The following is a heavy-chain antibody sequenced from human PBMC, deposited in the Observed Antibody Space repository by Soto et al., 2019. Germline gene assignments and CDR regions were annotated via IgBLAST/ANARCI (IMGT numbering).Heavy chain of an antibody. CDR2: ISSNGGST. D-gene: IGHD6-19*01. J-gene: IGHJ4*02. CDR1: GFTFSSYA. CDR3: ARGKSSGY. V-gene: IGHV3-64*01. Sequence: EVQLVESGGGLVQPGGSLRLSCAASGFTFSSYAMHWVRQAPGKGLEHVSAISSNGGSTYYANSVKGRFTISRDNSKNTLYLQMGSLRAEDMAVYYCARGKSSGYWGQGTLVTVSS.